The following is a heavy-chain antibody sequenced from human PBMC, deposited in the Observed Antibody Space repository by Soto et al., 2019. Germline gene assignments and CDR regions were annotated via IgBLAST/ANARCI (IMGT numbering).Heavy chain of an antibody. CDR2: INPSGGST. J-gene: IGHJ3*02. CDR1: GYTFTSYY. D-gene: IGHD4-17*01. V-gene: IGHV1-46*03. Sequence: QVQLVQSGAEVKKPGASVKVSCKASGYTFTSYYMHWVRQAPGQGLEWMGIINPSGGSTSYAQKFQGRVTMTRDTSTSTVYMELSSLRSEDTAVYYCARDLVTVTTSHDAFDIWGQGTMVTVSS. CDR3: ARDLVTVTTSHDAFDI.